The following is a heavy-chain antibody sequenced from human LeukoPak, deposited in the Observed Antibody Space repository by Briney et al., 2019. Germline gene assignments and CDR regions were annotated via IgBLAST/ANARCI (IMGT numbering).Heavy chain of an antibody. CDR1: CGSFSGDY. Sequence: SETLSLACAVYCGSFSGDYCSSIRQPPGKGLEWNGEINHSGSTNYNPSLKSRVTISVDTSKNQFPLKLRSVTAADKAVYYCARVGKSSSSSLFDYWGQGTLVTVSS. CDR2: INHSGST. CDR3: ARVGKSSSSSLFDY. J-gene: IGHJ4*02. D-gene: IGHD6-6*01. V-gene: IGHV4-34*01.